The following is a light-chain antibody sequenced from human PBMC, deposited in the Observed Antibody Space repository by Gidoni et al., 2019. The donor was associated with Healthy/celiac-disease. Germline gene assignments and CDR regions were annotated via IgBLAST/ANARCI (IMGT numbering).Light chain of an antibody. CDR1: ALPKQS. CDR3: QSAESSGTYVV. V-gene: IGLV3-25*03. CDR2: KDS. Sequence: SYELTQPPSVSVSPGQTARITCSGDALPKQSAYWYQQKPGQAPVLMIYKDSERPSGIPERFSGSTSGTTVTLTISGVQAEDEADYYCQSAESSGTYVVFGGGTKLTVL. J-gene: IGLJ2*01.